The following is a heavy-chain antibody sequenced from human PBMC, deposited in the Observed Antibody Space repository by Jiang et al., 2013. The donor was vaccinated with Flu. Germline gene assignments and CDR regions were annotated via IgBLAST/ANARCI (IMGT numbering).Heavy chain of an antibody. V-gene: IGHV2-5*02. CDR1: GFSLTTSGVG. CDR3: AHRQLGSSWDQTVGFEY. J-gene: IGHJ4*02. D-gene: IGHD6-13*01. Sequence: KPTQTLTLTCTFSGFSLTTSGVGVGWIRQPPGKALEWLALIYWDGNKRYSPSLKSRLTITRDTSKDQVVLTMTNMDPVDTATYYCAHRQLGSSWDQTVGFEYWGQGTLVPVSS. CDR2: IYWDGNK.